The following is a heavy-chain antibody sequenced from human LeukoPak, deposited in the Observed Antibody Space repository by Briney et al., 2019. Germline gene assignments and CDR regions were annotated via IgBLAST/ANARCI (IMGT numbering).Heavy chain of an antibody. CDR1: GGSINSYY. Sequence: SETLSLTCTVSGGSINSYYWSWIRQPPGKGLEWIGYIYYSGSTNYNPSLKSRVTISVDTSKNQFSLKLSSVTAADAAVYYCASLDSGYAAYWGQGTLVTVSS. J-gene: IGHJ4*02. CDR3: ASLDSGYAAY. D-gene: IGHD5-12*01. V-gene: IGHV4-59*01. CDR2: IYYSGST.